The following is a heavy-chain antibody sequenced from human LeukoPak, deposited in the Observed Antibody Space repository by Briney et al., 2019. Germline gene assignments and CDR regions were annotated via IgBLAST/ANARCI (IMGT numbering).Heavy chain of an antibody. Sequence: PGGPLRLSCAASGFTFSNYWMHWVRQAPGKGLVWVSRINSDGSSTTYADPVKGRFTISRDNAKNTLYLQMNSLRAEDTAVYYCARDYGRSRDYGMDVWGQGTTVTVSS. D-gene: IGHD3-10*01. V-gene: IGHV3-74*01. CDR3: ARDYGRSRDYGMDV. CDR2: INSDGSST. CDR1: GFTFSNYW. J-gene: IGHJ6*02.